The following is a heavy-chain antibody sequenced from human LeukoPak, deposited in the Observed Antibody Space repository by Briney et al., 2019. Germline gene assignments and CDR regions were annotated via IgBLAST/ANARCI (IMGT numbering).Heavy chain of an antibody. D-gene: IGHD6-19*01. V-gene: IGHV4-38-2*01. CDR2: IYHSGST. CDR3: ARHSSGWIGAFDN. CDR1: GYSISSGYY. J-gene: IGHJ3*02. Sequence: SETLSLTCAVSGYSISSGYYWGWIRQPPGKGLEWIGSIYHSGSTYYNPSLKSRVTISVDTSKNQFSLKLSSVTAADTAVYYCARHSSGWIGAFDNWGQGTMVTVSS.